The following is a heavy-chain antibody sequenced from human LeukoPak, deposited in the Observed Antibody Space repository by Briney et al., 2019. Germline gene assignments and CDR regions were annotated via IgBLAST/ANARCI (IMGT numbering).Heavy chain of an antibody. D-gene: IGHD3-3*01. V-gene: IGHV4-4*07. J-gene: IGHJ5*02. CDR3: ARVYDFWSGFNWFDP. Sequence: PSETLSLTCTVSGGSISSYYWSWIRQPAGKGLEWIGRIFTSGSINYNPSLKSRVTMSVDTSKNQLSLKLSSVTAADTAVYYCARVYDFWSGFNWFDPWGQGTLVTVSS. CDR1: GGSISSYY. CDR2: IFTSGSI.